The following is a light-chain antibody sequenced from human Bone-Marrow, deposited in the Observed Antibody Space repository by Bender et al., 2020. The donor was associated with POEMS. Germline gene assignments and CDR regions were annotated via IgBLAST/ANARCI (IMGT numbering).Light chain of an antibody. Sequence: QSALTQPASLSGPPGQSITISCTGTPNDIGRYDFVSWYQQHPGKAPQLLIYDVSSRPSGVSHRFSGSKSGNTASLTISGLQAEDEADYYCSSYTSSTSLEVVFGGGTKLTVL. CDR3: SSYTSSTSLEVV. CDR2: DVS. J-gene: IGLJ2*01. CDR1: PNDIGRYDF. V-gene: IGLV2-14*01.